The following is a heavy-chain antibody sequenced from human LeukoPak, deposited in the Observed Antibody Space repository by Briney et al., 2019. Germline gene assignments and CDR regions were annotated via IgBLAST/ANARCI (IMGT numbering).Heavy chain of an antibody. Sequence: PSETLSLTCIVSGGSIGNYYWNWIRQPPGKGLEWIGYTSYSGNTIYDPSLKSRVTISIDPFKNQLSLKVTSVTAADTAVYYCARDHGYFGMDVWGQGTTVTISS. V-gene: IGHV4-59*01. CDR3: ARDHGYFGMDV. CDR1: GGSIGNYY. CDR2: TSYSGNT. J-gene: IGHJ6*02.